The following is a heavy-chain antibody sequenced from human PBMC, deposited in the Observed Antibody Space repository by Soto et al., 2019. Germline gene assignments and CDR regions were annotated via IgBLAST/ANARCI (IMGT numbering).Heavy chain of an antibody. J-gene: IGHJ4*02. Sequence: GGSLRLSCAASGFTFSSYGMHWVRQAPGKGLEWVAVISYDGSNKYYADSVKGRFTISRDNSKNTLYLQMNSLRAEDTAVYYCANGMLFDYWGQGTLVTVSS. CDR2: ISYDGSNK. D-gene: IGHD2-8*01. V-gene: IGHV3-30*18. CDR3: ANGMLFDY. CDR1: GFTFSSYG.